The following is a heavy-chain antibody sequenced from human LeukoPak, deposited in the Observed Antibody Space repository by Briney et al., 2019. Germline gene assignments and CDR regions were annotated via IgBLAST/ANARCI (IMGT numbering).Heavy chain of an antibody. D-gene: IGHD1-26*01. J-gene: IGHJ4*02. Sequence: GGSLRLSCAASGFTFNDYYMSWIRQAPGKGLEWVARTRKKVNGYTTEYAASVRGRFTISRDDSKNSLYLQMNSLKTEDTAVYYCTRVSGSFDFDYWGQGTLVTVSS. V-gene: IGHV3-72*01. CDR3: TRVSGSFDFDY. CDR1: GFTFNDYY. CDR2: TRKKVNGYTT.